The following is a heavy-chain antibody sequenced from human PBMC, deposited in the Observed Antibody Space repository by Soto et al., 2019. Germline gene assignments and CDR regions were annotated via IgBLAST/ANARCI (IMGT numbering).Heavy chain of an antibody. Sequence: PEGSLRLSCAASGFTFSSFWMDWVRQPPGKGLEWVANISPDGSEKHYVDSVKGRFTISRDNARNSLYLQMRSLTAEDSALYYCSRSLNSWGQGTRVTVS. CDR3: SRSLNS. CDR2: ISPDGSEK. J-gene: IGHJ4*02. V-gene: IGHV3-7*01. CDR1: GFTFSSFW.